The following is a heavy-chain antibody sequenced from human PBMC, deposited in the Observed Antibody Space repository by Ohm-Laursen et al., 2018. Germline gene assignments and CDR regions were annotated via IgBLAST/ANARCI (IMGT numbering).Heavy chain of an antibody. CDR2: IDWDDDK. CDR3: ARITYDSSGYYFDY. J-gene: IGHJ4*02. V-gene: IGHV2-70*04. D-gene: IGHD3-22*01. Sequence: TQTLTLTCTFSGFSLSTSGMRVSWIRQPPGKALEWLARIDWDDDKFYSTSLKTRLTISKDTSKNQVVLTMTNMDPVDTATYYCARITYDSSGYYFDYWGQGTLVTVSS. CDR1: GFSLSTSGMR.